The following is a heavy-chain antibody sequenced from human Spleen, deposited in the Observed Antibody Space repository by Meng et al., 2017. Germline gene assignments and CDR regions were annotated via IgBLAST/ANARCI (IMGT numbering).Heavy chain of an antibody. CDR3: ARDAHLEEMAMDY. D-gene: IGHD5-24*01. CDR1: GGIVSNNV. CDR2: INAVFGTT. V-gene: IGHV1-69*14. J-gene: IGHJ4*02. Sequence: VQLIEFGAGVMNPGSLSKFSCTALGGIVSNNVIGWGRQAPGQGLEWMGGINAVFGTTNYAQKFQGRVRITADKSTSTAYMELSSLRSEDTAVYYCARDAHLEEMAMDYWGQGTLVTVSS.